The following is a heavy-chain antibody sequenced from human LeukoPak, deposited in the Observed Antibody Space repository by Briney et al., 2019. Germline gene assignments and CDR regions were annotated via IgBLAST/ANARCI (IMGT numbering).Heavy chain of an antibody. CDR1: RFTSSSYA. D-gene: IGHD6-19*01. J-gene: IGHJ4*02. CDR2: ISYDGSNK. CDR3: ARTKEQWLSRDLDY. V-gene: IGHV3-30*04. Sequence: GGSLRLSCAPSRFTSSSYAIYWVRQAPGKGLEWVALISYDGSNKYDADSVKRRFTSARDNSKNTLSLQMNSLTPEDTAVYYCARTKEQWLSRDLDYWGQGTLVTVSS.